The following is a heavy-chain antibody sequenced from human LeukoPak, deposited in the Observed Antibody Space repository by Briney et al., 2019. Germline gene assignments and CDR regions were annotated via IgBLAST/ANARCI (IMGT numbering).Heavy chain of an antibody. J-gene: IGHJ4*02. CDR1: GFDFSDYS. CDR3: ATPSLLAGTR. Sequence: GGSLRLSCAASGFDFSDYSMNWVRQAPGQGLEWVSLITSGSSYTYYSGSVQDRFTISRDNAQNTLYLQMNSLRAEDTAVYYCATPSLLAGTRWGQGTLVTVSS. D-gene: IGHD6-19*01. CDR2: ITSGSSYT. V-gene: IGHV3-21*04.